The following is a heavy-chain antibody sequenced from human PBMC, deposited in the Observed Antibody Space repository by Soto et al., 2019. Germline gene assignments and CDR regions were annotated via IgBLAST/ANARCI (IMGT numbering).Heavy chain of an antibody. V-gene: IGHV6-1*01. Sequence: SQTLSLTCAISGDSVSSNSAAWNWIRQSPSRGLEWLGRTYYRYKWYNDYAVSVKSRITINTDTSKNQLSLQLSSVTAADTAVYYCASRRITISSGTVGVGYYYYGMDVWGQGTTGTVSS. J-gene: IGHJ6*02. D-gene: IGHD3-9*01. CDR1: GDSVSSNSAA. CDR2: TYYRYKWYN. CDR3: ASRRITISSGTVGVGYYYYGMDV.